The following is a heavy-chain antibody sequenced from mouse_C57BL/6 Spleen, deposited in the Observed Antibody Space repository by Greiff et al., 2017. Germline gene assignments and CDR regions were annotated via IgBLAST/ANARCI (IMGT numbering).Heavy chain of an antibody. J-gene: IGHJ2*01. V-gene: IGHV3-6*01. D-gene: IGHD2-4*01. CDR2: ISYDGSN. CDR1: GYSITSGYY. Sequence: EVQLQESGPGLVKPSQSLSLTCSVTGYSITSGYYWNWIRQFPGNKLEWMGYISYDGSNNYNPSLKNRISITRDTSKNQFFLKLNSVTTEDTATYYCAREDYDYFDYWGQGTTRTVSS. CDR3: AREDYDYFDY.